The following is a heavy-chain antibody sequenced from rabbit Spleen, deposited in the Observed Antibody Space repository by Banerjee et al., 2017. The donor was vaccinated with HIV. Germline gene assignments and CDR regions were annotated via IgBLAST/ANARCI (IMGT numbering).Heavy chain of an antibody. Sequence: QEQLEESGGGLVKPEGSLTLTCTASGFSFSRYYYMCWVRQAPGKGLEWIACIYIGGGNTYYASWAKGRFTFSKTSSTTVTLQMTSLTAADTATYFCARDTGSSFSSYGMDLWGPGTLVTVS. D-gene: IGHD8-1*01. CDR3: ARDTGSSFSSYGMDL. CDR1: GFSFSRYYY. CDR2: IYIGGGNT. J-gene: IGHJ6*01. V-gene: IGHV1S45*01.